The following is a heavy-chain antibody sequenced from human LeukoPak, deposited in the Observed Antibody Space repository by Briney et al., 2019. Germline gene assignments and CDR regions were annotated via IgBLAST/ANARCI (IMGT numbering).Heavy chain of an antibody. J-gene: IGHJ4*02. CDR2: IYWDEDK. V-gene: IGHV2-5*02. CDR1: GFSFSTSGGG. CDR3: ARSPYYDILTGSRGTFDY. Sequence: ESGPTLVNPTQTLTLTCTFSGFSFSTSGGGVGWIRQPPGKALEWLAVIYWDEDKRYRPSLKSRLTITKDISNNPVVLPMTNMDPVDQATYYCARSPYYDILTGSRGTFDYWGRGILVTVSS. D-gene: IGHD3-9*01.